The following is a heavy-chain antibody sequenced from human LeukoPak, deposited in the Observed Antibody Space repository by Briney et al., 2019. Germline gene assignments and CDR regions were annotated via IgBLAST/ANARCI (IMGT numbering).Heavy chain of an antibody. CDR2: IYYSGST. V-gene: IGHV4-39*01. CDR1: SGSISSSSYY. Sequence: SETLSLTCTVSSGSISSSSYYWGWIRQPPGKGLEWIGSIYYSGSTYYNPSLKSRVTISVDTSKNQFSLKLSSVTAADTAVYYCARLPIVVVPAATEYFQHWGQGTLVTVSS. J-gene: IGHJ1*01. CDR3: ARLPIVVVPAATEYFQH. D-gene: IGHD2-2*01.